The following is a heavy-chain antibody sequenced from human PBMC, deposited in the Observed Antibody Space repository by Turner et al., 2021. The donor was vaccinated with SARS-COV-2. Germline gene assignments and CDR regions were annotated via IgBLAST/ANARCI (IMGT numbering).Heavy chain of an antibody. CDR2: ISGSGGST. CDR1: GFTFTTYA. J-gene: IGHJ4*02. CDR3: AKPPGEQWLVLALVFDY. Sequence: EVQLLESGGGLVQPGGSLRLSCAASGFTFTTYALSWVRQAPGKGLEWVSDISGSGGSTYYADSVKGRFTISRDNSKNTLYLQMNSLRAEDTAVYYCAKPPGEQWLVLALVFDYWGQGTLVTVSS. V-gene: IGHV3-23*01. D-gene: IGHD6-19*01.